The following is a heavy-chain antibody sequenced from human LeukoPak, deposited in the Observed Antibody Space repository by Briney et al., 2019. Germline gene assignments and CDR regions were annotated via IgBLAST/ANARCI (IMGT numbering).Heavy chain of an antibody. CDR1: GYSISSGYY. V-gene: IGHV4-38-2*02. D-gene: IGHD5-12*01. CDR3: AREGSGYDSPYYFDY. Sequence: SETLSLTCAVSGYSISSGYYWGWIRQPPGKGLEWIGSIYHSGSTYYNPSLKSRVTMSVDTSKNQFSLKPSSVTAADTAVYYCAREGSGYDSPYYFDYWGQGTLVTVSS. CDR2: IYHSGST. J-gene: IGHJ4*02.